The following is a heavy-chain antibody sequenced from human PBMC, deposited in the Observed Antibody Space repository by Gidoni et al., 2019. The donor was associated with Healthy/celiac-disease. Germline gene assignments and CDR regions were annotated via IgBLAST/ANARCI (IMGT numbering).Heavy chain of an antibody. J-gene: IGHJ6*03. CDR3: ARANDYPTRYMDV. CDR1: GGSFSGYY. V-gene: IGHV4-34*01. CDR2: INHSGST. D-gene: IGHD4-17*01. Sequence: QVQLQQWGAGLLKPSETLSLTCAVYGGSFSGYYWSWIRQPPGKGLEWIGEINHSGSTNYNPSLKSRVTISVDTSKNQFSLKLSSVTAADTAVYYCARANDYPTRYMDVWGKGTTVTVSS.